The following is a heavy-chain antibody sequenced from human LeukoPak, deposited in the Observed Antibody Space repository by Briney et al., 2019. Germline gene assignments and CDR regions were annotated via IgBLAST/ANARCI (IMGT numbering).Heavy chain of an antibody. Sequence: SETLSLTCAVSGGSITYYYWNWIRQPPGKGLEWIGYIHNSGSTSYNSSLKSRVTISADMSKNQDSLKLTSVTAADTAVYYCASCIVGANWFDPWGQGILVTVSS. CDR1: GGSITYYY. J-gene: IGHJ5*02. D-gene: IGHD1-26*01. V-gene: IGHV4-59*01. CDR2: IHNSGST. CDR3: ASCIVGANWFDP.